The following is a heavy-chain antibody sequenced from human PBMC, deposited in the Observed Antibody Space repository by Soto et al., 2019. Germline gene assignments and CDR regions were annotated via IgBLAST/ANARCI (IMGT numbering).Heavy chain of an antibody. J-gene: IGHJ4*02. CDR1: GFTFSSYA. V-gene: IGHV3-23*01. CDR2: ISGSGGST. CDR3: AKGGGGYSSSSYSFDY. Sequence: GGSLRLSCAASGFTFSSYAMSWVRQAPGKGLEWVSAISGSGGSTYYADSVKGRFTISRDNSKNTLYLQMNSLRAEDTAVYYCAKGGGGYSSSSYSFDYWGQGTLVTVSS. D-gene: IGHD6-6*01.